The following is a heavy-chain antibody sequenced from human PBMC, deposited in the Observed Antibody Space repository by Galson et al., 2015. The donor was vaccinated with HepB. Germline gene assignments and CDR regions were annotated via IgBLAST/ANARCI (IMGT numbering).Heavy chain of an antibody. Sequence: SVKVSCKASGYTFTSYGISWVRQAPGQGLEWMGWISAYNGNTNYAQKLQGRVTMTTDTSTSTAYMELRSLRSDDTAVYYCARVVYSSSWYFLGMDVWGQGTTVTVSS. CDR3: ARVVYSSSWYFLGMDV. CDR1: GYTFTSYG. J-gene: IGHJ6*02. CDR2: ISAYNGNT. V-gene: IGHV1-18*04. D-gene: IGHD6-13*01.